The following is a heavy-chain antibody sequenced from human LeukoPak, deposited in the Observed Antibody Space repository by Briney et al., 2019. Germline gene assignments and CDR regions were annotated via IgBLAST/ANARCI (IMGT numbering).Heavy chain of an antibody. CDR2: IRSKAYGGTT. J-gene: IGHJ6*03. CDR3: TTGATDSSGWIYYYYYYMDV. Sequence: PGGSLRLSCTASGFTFGDYVMSWVRQAPGKGLEWVGFIRSKAYGGTTEYAASVKGRFTISRDDSKSIAYLQMNSLKTEDTAVYYCTTGATDSSGWIYYYYYYMDVWGKGTTVTISS. V-gene: IGHV3-49*04. CDR1: GFTFGDYV. D-gene: IGHD6-19*01.